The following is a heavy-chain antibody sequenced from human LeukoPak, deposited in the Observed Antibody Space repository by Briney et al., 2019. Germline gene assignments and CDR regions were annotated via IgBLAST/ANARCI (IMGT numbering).Heavy chain of an antibody. D-gene: IGHD5-12*01. J-gene: IGHJ6*03. Sequence: SVKVSCKASGGTFSSYAISWVRQAPGQGLEWMGGIIPIFGTANYPQKFQGRVTITTAESTSTAYMELSSMRSEDTAVYYCARGGAGNSGYDPSDYYYMDVWGKGTTVTVSS. CDR3: ARGGAGNSGYDPSDYYYMDV. V-gene: IGHV1-69*05. CDR2: IIPIFGTA. CDR1: GGTFSSYA.